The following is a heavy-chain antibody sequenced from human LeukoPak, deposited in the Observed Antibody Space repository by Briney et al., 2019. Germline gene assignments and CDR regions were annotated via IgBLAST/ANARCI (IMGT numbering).Heavy chain of an antibody. V-gene: IGHV4-4*07. Sequence: PSETLSLTCTVSGGSISSSYWSWIRQPAGKGLEWIGRIYPSGSANYNPSLESRVTMSVDTSENQFYLKVSSVTAADTAVYYCARGIAAAYSWFDPWGQGTLVTVSS. CDR2: IYPSGSA. CDR3: ARGIAAAYSWFDP. D-gene: IGHD6-13*01. CDR1: GGSISSSY. J-gene: IGHJ5*02.